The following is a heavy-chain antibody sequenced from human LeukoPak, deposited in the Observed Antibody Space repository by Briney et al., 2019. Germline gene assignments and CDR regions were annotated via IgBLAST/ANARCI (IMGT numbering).Heavy chain of an antibody. Sequence: GGSLRLSCTVSGFTVSSNYMSWVRQAPGKGLEWVSVIYSGGSTYYADSVKGRFTISRDNSKNTLYLQMNSLRAEDTAVYYCAKDRGGWYSSSSYWGQGTLVTVSS. D-gene: IGHD6-19*01. CDR3: AKDRGGWYSSSSY. CDR2: IYSGGST. CDR1: GFTVSSNY. J-gene: IGHJ4*02. V-gene: IGHV3-53*01.